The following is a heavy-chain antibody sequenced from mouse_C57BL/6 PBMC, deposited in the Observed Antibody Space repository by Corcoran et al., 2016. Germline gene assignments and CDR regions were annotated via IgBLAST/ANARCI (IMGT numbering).Heavy chain of an antibody. J-gene: IGHJ4*01. CDR2: IYTDTGEP. CDR1: GYSFTEYP. CDR3: VTAMDY. V-gene: IGHV9-1*01. Sequence: QNELVQSGPELKKPGATVKISRKASGYSFTEYPRRGVKQDPGKGFKCMSRIYTDTGEPTYDEEFKGRFAFSWETSASTAYLKINNLNNEDTATYFCVTAMDYWGQGTSVTVSS.